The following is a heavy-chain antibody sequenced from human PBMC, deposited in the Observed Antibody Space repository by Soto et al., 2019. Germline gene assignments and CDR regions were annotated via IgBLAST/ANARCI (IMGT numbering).Heavy chain of an antibody. J-gene: IGHJ6*02. D-gene: IGHD5-18*01. CDR2: IYYSGST. CDR3: ARPLYSYGPMDV. Sequence: PLETLSLTCTVSGVSVSSGSYYWSWIRQPPGKGLEWIGYIYYSGSTNYNPSLKSRVTISVDTSKNQFSLKLSSVTAADTAVYYCARPLYSYGPMDVWGQGTTVTVSS. CDR1: GVSVSSGSYY. V-gene: IGHV4-61*01.